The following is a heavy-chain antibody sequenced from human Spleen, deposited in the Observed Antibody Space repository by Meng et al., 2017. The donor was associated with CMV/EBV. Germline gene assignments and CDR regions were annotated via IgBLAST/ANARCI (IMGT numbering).Heavy chain of an antibody. CDR1: GYTFTSYD. J-gene: IGHJ5*02. CDR2: MNPNSGNT. V-gene: IGHV1-8*03. CDR3: ARGSRARYWDYENTNNWNWFDP. Sequence: ASVKVSCKASGYTFTSYDINWVRQATGQGLEWMGWMNPNSGNTGYAQKFQGRVTITRNTSISTAYMELSSLRSEDTAVYYCARGSRARYWDYENTNNWNWFDPWGQGTLVTVSS. D-gene: IGHD1-1*01.